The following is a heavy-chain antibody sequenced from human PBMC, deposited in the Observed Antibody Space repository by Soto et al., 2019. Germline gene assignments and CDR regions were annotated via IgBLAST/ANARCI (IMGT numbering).Heavy chain of an antibody. CDR3: ASGITPYYYYGMDV. Sequence: ASETLSLTCTVSGGSISSGDYYWSWIRQPPGKGLEWIGYIYYSGSTYYNPSLKSRVTISVDTSKNQFSLKLSSVTAADTAVYHCASGITPYYYYGMDVWGQGTTVTVSS. V-gene: IGHV4-30-4*01. J-gene: IGHJ6*02. D-gene: IGHD1-20*01. CDR2: IYYSGST. CDR1: GGSISSGDYY.